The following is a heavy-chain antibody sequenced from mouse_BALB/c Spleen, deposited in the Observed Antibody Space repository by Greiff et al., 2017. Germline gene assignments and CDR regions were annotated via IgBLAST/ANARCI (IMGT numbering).Heavy chain of an antibody. V-gene: IGHV1S135*01. Sequence: EVQLQQSGPELMKPGASVKISCKASGYSFTSYYMHWVKQSHGQGLEWIGYIDPFNGGTSYNQKFKGKATLTVDKSSSTAYMHLSSLTSEDSADYYCARPYGNYVFAYWGQGTLVTVSA. CDR2: IDPFNGGT. CDR1: GYSFTSYY. D-gene: IGHD2-10*02. CDR3: ARPYGNYVFAY. J-gene: IGHJ3*01.